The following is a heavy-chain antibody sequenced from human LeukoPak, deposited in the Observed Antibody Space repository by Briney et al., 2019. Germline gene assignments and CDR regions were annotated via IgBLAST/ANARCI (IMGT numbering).Heavy chain of an antibody. V-gene: IGHV3-73*01. Sequence: GGSLKLSCAASEFTFSGSAMHWVRQASGKGLEWVGRIRSKANSYATAYAASVKGRFTISRDDSKNTAYLQMNSLKTEDTAVYYCTSRARIYYDGSGYSAAYYYYYYMDVWGKGTTVTVSS. J-gene: IGHJ6*03. CDR3: TSRARIYYDGSGYSAAYYYYYYMDV. D-gene: IGHD3-22*01. CDR2: IRSKANSYAT. CDR1: EFTFSGSA.